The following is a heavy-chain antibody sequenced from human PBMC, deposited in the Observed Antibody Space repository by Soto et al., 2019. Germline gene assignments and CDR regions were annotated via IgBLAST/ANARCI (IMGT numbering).Heavy chain of an antibody. CDR2: ISGSGGST. CDR1: GFTFSSYA. J-gene: IGHJ3*02. CDR3: AKGGRGKYYGYDACDS. D-gene: IGHD3-22*01. V-gene: IGHV3-23*01. Sequence: GGSLRLSCAASGFTFSSYAMSWVRQAPGKGLEWVSAISGSGGSTYYADSVKGRFTISRDNSKNTLYLQMNSLRAEDTAVYYCAKGGRGKYYGYDACDSWGQGTMVTVSS.